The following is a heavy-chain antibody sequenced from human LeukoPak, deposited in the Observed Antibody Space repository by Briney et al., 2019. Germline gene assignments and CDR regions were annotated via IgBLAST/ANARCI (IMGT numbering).Heavy chain of an antibody. D-gene: IGHD3-10*01. Sequence: GGSLRLSCAASGFTFSSYAMSWVRQAPGKGLEWVSAIGGSGGSTYYADSVKGRFTISRDNSKNTLYLQMNSLRAEDTAVYYCARDKAPYGSGSYYPLYYWGQGTLVTVSS. CDR3: ARDKAPYGSGSYYPLYY. CDR2: IGGSGGST. J-gene: IGHJ4*02. CDR1: GFTFSSYA. V-gene: IGHV3-23*01.